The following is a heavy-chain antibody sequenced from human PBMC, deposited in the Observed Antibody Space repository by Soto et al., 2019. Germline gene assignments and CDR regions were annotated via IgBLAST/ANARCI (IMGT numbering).Heavy chain of an antibody. V-gene: IGHV3-30-3*01. CDR2: ISYDGSNK. CDR1: GFTFSSYA. CDR3: ARDPHGGSSWYTY. D-gene: IGHD6-13*01. J-gene: IGHJ4*02. Sequence: PGGSLRLSCAASGFTFSSYAMHWVRQAPGKGLEWVAVISYDGSNKYYADSVKGRFTISRDNSKNTLYLQMNSLRAEDTAVYYCARDPHGGSSWYTYWGQGTLVTVSS.